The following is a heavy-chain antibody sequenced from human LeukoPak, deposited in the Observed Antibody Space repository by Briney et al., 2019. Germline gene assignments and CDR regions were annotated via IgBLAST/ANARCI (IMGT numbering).Heavy chain of an antibody. V-gene: IGHV3-48*03. CDR1: GFTFSSYE. J-gene: IGHJ3*02. CDR3: ARVWRIVARHGTLDI. CDR2: ISSSGSTI. Sequence: GGSLRLSCAASGFTFSSYEMIWVRQAPGKGLEWVSYISSSGSTIYYADSVKGRFTISRDNAKNSLYLQMNSLRAEDTAVYYCARVWRIVARHGTLDIWGQGTMVTVSS. D-gene: IGHD6-6*01.